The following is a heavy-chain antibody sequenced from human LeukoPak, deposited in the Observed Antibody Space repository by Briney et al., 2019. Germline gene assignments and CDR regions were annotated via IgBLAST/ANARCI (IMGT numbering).Heavy chain of an antibody. CDR2: IYHSGGT. Sequence: SETLSLTCAVSGYSISSGYYWGWIRQPPGKGLEWIGRIYHSGGTYYNPSLKSRVTISVDTSKNQFSLKLSSVTAADTAVYYCARRILYCSSTSCYLWDYWGQGTLVTVSS. CDR1: GYSISSGYY. CDR3: ARRILYCSSTSCYLWDY. V-gene: IGHV4-38-2*01. D-gene: IGHD2-2*01. J-gene: IGHJ4*02.